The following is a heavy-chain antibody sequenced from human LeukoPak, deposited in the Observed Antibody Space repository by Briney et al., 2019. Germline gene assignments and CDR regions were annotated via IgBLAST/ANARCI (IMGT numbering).Heavy chain of an antibody. Sequence: GGSLRLSCEGAGFTLSNYAMSWVRQAPGKGLEWVSAISTSDDTFYAGSVKGRFTVSRDNSKNTLYLQMNSLRAEDTAVYYCASPTMTDRIIGYWGQGTLVTVSS. D-gene: IGHD3-22*01. V-gene: IGHV3-23*01. CDR1: GFTLSNYA. CDR2: ISTSDDT. CDR3: ASPTMTDRIIGY. J-gene: IGHJ4*02.